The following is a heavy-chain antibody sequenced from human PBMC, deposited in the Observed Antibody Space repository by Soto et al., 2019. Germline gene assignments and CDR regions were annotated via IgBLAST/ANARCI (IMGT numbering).Heavy chain of an antibody. CDR2: ISGSGGST. Sequence: GGSLRLSCAASGFTFSSYAMSWVRQAPGKGLEWVSAISGSGGSTYYADSVKGRFTISRDNSKNTLYLQMNSLRAEDTAVYYCAKGYCSGGSCYKLNDAFDIWGQGTMVTVSS. CDR3: AKGYCSGGSCYKLNDAFDI. CDR1: GFTFSSYA. D-gene: IGHD2-15*01. V-gene: IGHV3-23*01. J-gene: IGHJ3*02.